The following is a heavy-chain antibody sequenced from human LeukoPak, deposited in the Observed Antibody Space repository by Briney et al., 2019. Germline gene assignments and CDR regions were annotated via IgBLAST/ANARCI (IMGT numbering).Heavy chain of an antibody. V-gene: IGHV1-2*02. CDR2: INPNSGGT. J-gene: IGHJ4*02. D-gene: IGHD6-19*01. CDR3: AREPRPRGGWFVSD. CDR1: GYRFTEYY. Sequence: GASVRVSCKASGYRFTEYYMHWVRQAPGQGREWMGWINPNSGGTKYTQKLRGGVTMTRDTSISTVYMEMSRLRSDDTAIYYCAREPRPRGGWFVSDWGQGTLVTVSS.